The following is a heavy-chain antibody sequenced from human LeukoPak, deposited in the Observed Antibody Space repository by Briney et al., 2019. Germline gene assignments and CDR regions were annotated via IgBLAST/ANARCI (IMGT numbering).Heavy chain of an antibody. V-gene: IGHV3-21*04. Sequence: PGGSLRLSCAASGFAFSSYAMSWARQGPGKGLEWVSSISYTGTYIYYADSVKGRFTISRDNAQNSLYLQMNSLRAEDTAIYYCVRDRGTYRPIDYWGQGTLVTVSS. J-gene: IGHJ4*02. D-gene: IGHD1-26*01. CDR3: VRDRGTYRPIDY. CDR2: ISYTGTYI. CDR1: GFAFSSYA.